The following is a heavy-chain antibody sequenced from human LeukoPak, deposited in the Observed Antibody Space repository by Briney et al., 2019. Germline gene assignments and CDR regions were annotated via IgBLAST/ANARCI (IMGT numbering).Heavy chain of an antibody. CDR1: GFTFSSYS. Sequence: GGSLRLSCAASGFTFSSYSMNWVRQAPGKGLEWVANIRQDGSEKYYVDSVKGRFTISRDNAKNSLYLQMNSLRAEDTAVYYCARGESYGRNYYFDYWGQGTLVTVSS. CDR3: ARGESYGRNYYFDY. J-gene: IGHJ4*02. CDR2: IRQDGSEK. D-gene: IGHD5-18*01. V-gene: IGHV3-7*03.